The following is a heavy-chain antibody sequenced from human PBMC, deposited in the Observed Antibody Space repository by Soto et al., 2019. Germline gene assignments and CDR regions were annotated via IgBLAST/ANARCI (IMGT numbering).Heavy chain of an antibody. D-gene: IGHD2-21*01. CDR3: ARDVPDTSLFFYYYGMDV. CDR2: ISTDNGNT. V-gene: IGHV1-18*01. CDR1: GYSFTSYG. J-gene: IGHJ6*02. Sequence: QVHLVQSGAEVRKPGASVKVSCKASGYSFTSYGISWVRQAPGQGLEWMGWISTDNGNTNYAHNLQGRVSMTIDPSTSIAYMELWSLGSDDTAVYYCARDVPDTSLFFYYYGMDVWGQGTTVTVSS.